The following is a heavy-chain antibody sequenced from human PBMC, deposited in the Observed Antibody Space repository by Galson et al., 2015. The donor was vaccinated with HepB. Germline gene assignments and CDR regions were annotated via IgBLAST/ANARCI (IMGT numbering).Heavy chain of an antibody. CDR2: ITTSGSTI. Sequence: SLRLSCAASGFTFIAYEMSWVRLAPGKGLEWISYITTSGSTIYYADSVKGRSTVSRDNAKNSLYLQMTSLRVEDTAVYYCARDKGRRLWIDVGYIDYWGQGVLVTVSS. V-gene: IGHV3-48*03. CDR1: GFTFIAYE. J-gene: IGHJ4*02. D-gene: IGHD2-2*03. CDR3: ARDKGRRLWIDVGYIDY.